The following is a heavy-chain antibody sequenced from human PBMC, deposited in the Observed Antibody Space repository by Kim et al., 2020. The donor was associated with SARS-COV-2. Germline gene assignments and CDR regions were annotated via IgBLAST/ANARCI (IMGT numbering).Heavy chain of an antibody. CDR3: AKQAGSHDGLDV. J-gene: IGHJ3*01. CDR2: VIPILGTA. D-gene: IGHD3-10*01. CDR1: GDTLSSYT. V-gene: IGHV1-69*08. Sequence: SVKVSCKASGDTLSSYTITWVRQAPGQGLEWVGNVIPILGTANYAQRWQGRVTITADELTNTAYMELSGLRSDDTAVYYCAKQAGSHDGLDVWGQGPMV.